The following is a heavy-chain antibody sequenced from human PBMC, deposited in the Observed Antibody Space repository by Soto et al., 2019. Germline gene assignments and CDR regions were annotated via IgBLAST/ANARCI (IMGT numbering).Heavy chain of an antibody. CDR1: GGSISSSSYY. CDR2: IYYSGST. Sequence: SETLSLTCTVSGGSISSSSYYWGWIRQPPGKGLEWIGSIYYSGSTYYNPSLKSRVTISVDTSKNQFSLKLSSVTAADTAVYYCARHNDWDYRAFYHYYYMDVWGKGTTVTVSS. CDR3: ARHNDWDYRAFYHYYYMDV. V-gene: IGHV4-39*01. D-gene: IGHD1-7*01. J-gene: IGHJ6*03.